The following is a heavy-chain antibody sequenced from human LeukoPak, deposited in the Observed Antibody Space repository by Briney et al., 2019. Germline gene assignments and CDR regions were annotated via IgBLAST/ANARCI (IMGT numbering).Heavy chain of an antibody. Sequence: SETLSLTCTVSGGSISSYYWSWIRQPPGKGLGWIGYIYYSGSTNYNPSLKSRVTISVDTSKNQFSLKLSSVTAADTAVYYCAKALRLADANYFDYWGRGTLVTVSS. CDR2: IYYSGST. V-gene: IGHV4-59*01. CDR1: GGSISSYY. D-gene: IGHD2-8*01. J-gene: IGHJ4*02. CDR3: AKALRLADANYFDY.